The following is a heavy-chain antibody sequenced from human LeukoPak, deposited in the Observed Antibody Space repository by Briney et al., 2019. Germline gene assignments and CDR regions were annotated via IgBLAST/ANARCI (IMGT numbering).Heavy chain of an antibody. V-gene: IGHV3-23*01. CDR3: AKWQAPSHPPED. CDR2: TGGGGERT. J-gene: IGHJ4*02. CDR1: GLTFSTNT. Sequence: GGSLRPSCPVSGLTFSTNTMGWIRHAPGRGLEWVSATGGGGERTYYADSVKGRLSLSRDFSWNTPYLQVDRVRAEDTAVYYCAKWQAPSHPPEDWGQGTLVTVSS.